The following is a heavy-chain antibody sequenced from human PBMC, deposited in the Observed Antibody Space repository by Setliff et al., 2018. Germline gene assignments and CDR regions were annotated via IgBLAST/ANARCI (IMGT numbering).Heavy chain of an antibody. CDR1: DDSISSRHYY. J-gene: IGHJ6*03. Sequence: TTSETLSLTCTVSDDSISSRHYYWSWIRQPAGKGLEWLGQIYTSWSTNYNPSLKGRATLSIDASKGQFSLKLTSVTAADTAVYYCARMSGFQYMDVWGKGTTVTVSS. CDR2: IYTSWST. V-gene: IGHV4-61*09. CDR3: ARMSGFQYMDV. D-gene: IGHD3-3*01.